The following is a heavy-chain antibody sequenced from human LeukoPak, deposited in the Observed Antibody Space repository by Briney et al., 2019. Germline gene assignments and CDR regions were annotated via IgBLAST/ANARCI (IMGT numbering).Heavy chain of an antibody. Sequence: GGSLRLSCTASGFTFSSYWMSWVRQAPGRGLEWVANIKEDGSEKYYVDSVTGRLTISRDNAKKSLYLQMNSLRAEDTAVYYCASQFWWAAVPGTLDYWGQGTLVTVSS. D-gene: IGHD6-19*01. CDR3: ASQFWWAAVPGTLDY. V-gene: IGHV3-7*03. CDR1: GFTFSSYW. CDR2: IKEDGSEK. J-gene: IGHJ4*02.